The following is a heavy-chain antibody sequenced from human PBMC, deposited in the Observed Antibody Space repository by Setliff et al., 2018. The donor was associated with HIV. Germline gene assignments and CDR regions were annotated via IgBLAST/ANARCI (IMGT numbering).Heavy chain of an antibody. CDR1: GFTFSSYA. Sequence: PGGSLRLSCAASGFTFSSYAMSWVRQAPGKGLEWVSAISGSGGSTYYADSVKGRFTISRDNSKNTLYLQMNSLRAEDTAVYYCAKPTYYYDDSGYSGGDYWGRGTLVTVSS. V-gene: IGHV3-23*01. J-gene: IGHJ4*01. CDR2: ISGSGGST. D-gene: IGHD3-22*01. CDR3: AKPTYYYDDSGYSGGDY.